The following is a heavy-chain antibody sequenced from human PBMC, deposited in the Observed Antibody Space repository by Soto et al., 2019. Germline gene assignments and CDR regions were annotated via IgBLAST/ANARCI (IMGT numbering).Heavy chain of an antibody. Sequence: SETLSLTCTVSGGSISSSSYYWGWIRQPPGKGLEWIGSIYYSGSTYYNPSLKSRVTISVDTSKNQFSLKLSSVTAADTAVYYCARRSSSIAARTLDYWGQGTLVTVSS. CDR3: ARRSSSIAARTLDY. CDR2: IYYSGST. J-gene: IGHJ4*02. CDR1: GGSISSSSYY. D-gene: IGHD6-6*01. V-gene: IGHV4-39*01.